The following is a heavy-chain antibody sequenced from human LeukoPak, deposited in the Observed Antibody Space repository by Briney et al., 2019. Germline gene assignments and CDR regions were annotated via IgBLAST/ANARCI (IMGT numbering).Heavy chain of an antibody. J-gene: IGHJ4*02. V-gene: IGHV3-9*01. Sequence: GGSLRLSCAASGFTFDDYAMHWVRQAPGKGLEWVSGISWNSGSIGYADSVKGRFTISRDNAKNSLYLQMNSLRAEDTAVYYCARGVMVRGVPYDYWGQGTLVTVSS. CDR2: ISWNSGSI. CDR1: GFTFDDYA. D-gene: IGHD3-10*01. CDR3: ARGVMVRGVPYDY.